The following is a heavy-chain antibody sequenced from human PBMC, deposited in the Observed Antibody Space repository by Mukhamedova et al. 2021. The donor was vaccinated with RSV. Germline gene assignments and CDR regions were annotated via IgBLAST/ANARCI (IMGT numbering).Heavy chain of an antibody. CDR2: ISSSGSTI. V-gene: IGHV3-11*01. Sequence: GLEWVSYISSSGSTIYYADSVKCRFTISRDTAKNSLYLQMNSLRAEDTAVYYCARDRSYYYDSSGYDYYYYYGMDVWGQGTTVTV. J-gene: IGHJ6*02. CDR3: ARDRSYYYDSSGYDYYYYYGMDV. D-gene: IGHD3-22*01.